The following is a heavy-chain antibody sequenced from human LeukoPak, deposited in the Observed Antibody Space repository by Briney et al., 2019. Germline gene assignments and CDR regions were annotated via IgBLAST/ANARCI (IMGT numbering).Heavy chain of an antibody. CDR1: GFIFSRYW. CDR2: INSGGSST. CDR3: ARVGDSSSSSDFDY. J-gene: IGHJ4*02. V-gene: IGHV3-74*01. Sequence: GGSLRLSCAASGFIFSRYWLHWVRQAPGKGLVWVSRINSGGSSTSYADSVKGRFTISRDNAKNTLYLQMNSLRAEDTAVYYCARVGDSSSSSDFDYWGQGTLVTVSS. D-gene: IGHD6-6*01.